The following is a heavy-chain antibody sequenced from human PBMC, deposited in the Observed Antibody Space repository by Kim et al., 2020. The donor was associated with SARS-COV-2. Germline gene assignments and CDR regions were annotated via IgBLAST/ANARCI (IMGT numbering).Heavy chain of an antibody. CDR2: YGGTT. CDR3: TRVHMDV. Sequence: YGGTTEYAASVKGRFTISRDDSKSIAYLQMNSLKTEDTAVYYCTRVHMDVWGQGTTVTVSS. V-gene: IGHV3-49*02. J-gene: IGHJ6*02.